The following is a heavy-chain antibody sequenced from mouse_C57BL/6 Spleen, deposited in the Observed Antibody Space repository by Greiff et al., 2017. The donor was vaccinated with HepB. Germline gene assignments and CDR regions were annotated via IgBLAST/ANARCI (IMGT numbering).Heavy chain of an antibody. D-gene: IGHD1-1*01. J-gene: IGHJ4*01. Sequence: QVQLKQPGAELVMPGASVKLSCKASGYTFTSYWMHWVKQRPGQGLEWIGEIDPSDSYTNYNQKFKGKSTLTVDKSSSTAYMQLSSLTSEDSAVYYCARRFYYGSSFAMDYWGQGTSVTVSS. CDR2: IDPSDSYT. V-gene: IGHV1-69*01. CDR3: ARRFYYGSSFAMDY. CDR1: GYTFTSYW.